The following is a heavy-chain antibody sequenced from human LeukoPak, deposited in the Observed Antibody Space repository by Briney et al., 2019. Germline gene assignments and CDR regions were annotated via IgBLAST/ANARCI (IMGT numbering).Heavy chain of an antibody. Sequence: GGSLRLSCAASGFTFSDYYMSWIRQAPGKGLEWVSTLNRDGTRTYYSLSSSGRFIVSRDNSMNTLYLQMNGLRADDTAVYYCARDRGGYSTDFDFWGQGTLVTVTS. J-gene: IGHJ4*02. CDR1: GFTFSDYY. CDR2: LNRDGTRT. D-gene: IGHD6-13*01. CDR3: ARDRGGYSTDFDF. V-gene: IGHV3-11*01.